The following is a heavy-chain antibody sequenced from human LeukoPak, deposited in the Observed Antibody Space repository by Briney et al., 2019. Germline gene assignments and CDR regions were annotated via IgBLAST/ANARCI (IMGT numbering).Heavy chain of an antibody. CDR2: ISGSGGST. CDR3: ASHLGNCSGGSCYDY. D-gene: IGHD2-15*01. Sequence: GGSLRLSCAASGFTFSSYSMNWVRQAPGKGLEWVSAISGSGGSTYYADSVKGRFTISRDNSKNTLYLQMNSLRAEDTAVYYCASHLGNCSGGSCYDYWGQGTLVTVSS. CDR1: GFTFSSYS. J-gene: IGHJ4*02. V-gene: IGHV3-23*01.